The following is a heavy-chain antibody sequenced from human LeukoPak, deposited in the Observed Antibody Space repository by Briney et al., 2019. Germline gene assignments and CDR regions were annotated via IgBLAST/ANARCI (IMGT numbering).Heavy chain of an antibody. V-gene: IGHV4-39*07. CDR1: GASISGSSYY. CDR2: SYYTGGT. CDR3: ARAVGSSGSFPFHF. J-gene: IGHJ4*02. Sequence: SETLSLTCSVSGASISGSSYYWSRIRQPPGKGLEWISNSYYTGGTYYNPSLRSRVTISVDTYKNSFSLTLNSVTAADTAVYYCARAVGSSGSFPFHFWGQGTLVTVSS. D-gene: IGHD1-26*01.